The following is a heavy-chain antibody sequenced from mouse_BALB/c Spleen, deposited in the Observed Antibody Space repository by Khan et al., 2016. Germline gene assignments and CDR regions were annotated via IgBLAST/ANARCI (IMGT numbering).Heavy chain of an antibody. V-gene: IGHV2-6-4*01. J-gene: IGHJ4*01. CDR1: GFSLSSYS. Sequence: QVQLKESGPGLVAPSQSLSITCTVSGFSLSSYSVHWVRQPPGKGLEWLGLIWGGGSTAYNSALKSRLSISKDNSKSQVFLKVNSLQTDDTALYYCTRNDGYYGAMDYWGQGTLVTVSS. D-gene: IGHD2-3*01. CDR3: TRNDGYYGAMDY. CDR2: IWGGGST.